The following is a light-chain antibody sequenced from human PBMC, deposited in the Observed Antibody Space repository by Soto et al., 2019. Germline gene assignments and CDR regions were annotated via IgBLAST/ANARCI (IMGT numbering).Light chain of an antibody. CDR2: KAS. CDR1: QSISSW. V-gene: IGKV1-5*03. J-gene: IGKJ1*01. Sequence: DIQMTQSPSTLSASVGDRVTITCRASQSISSWLAWYQQKPGKAPKLLIYKASSLESGVPSRFSGSGSGTEFTLTLSSLQPDDFATYYCQQYNSAWTFGQGTKVEIK. CDR3: QQYNSAWT.